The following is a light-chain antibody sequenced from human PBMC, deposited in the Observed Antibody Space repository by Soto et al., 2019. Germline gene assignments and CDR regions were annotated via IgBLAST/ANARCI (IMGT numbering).Light chain of an antibody. CDR2: EAS. V-gene: IGLV2-23*01. CDR1: SSDVGSYNF. CDR3: ATWDDSLNALYV. Sequence: QSVLTQPASVSASPGQSITISCTGTSSDVGSYNFVSWYQQYPGKAPKVMIYEASKRPSGVSNRFSASKSGNTASLTISGLQADDEADYYCATWDDSLNALYVFGTGTKVTVL. J-gene: IGLJ1*01.